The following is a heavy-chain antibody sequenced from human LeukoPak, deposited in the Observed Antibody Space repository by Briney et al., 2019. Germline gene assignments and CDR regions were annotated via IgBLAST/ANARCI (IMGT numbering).Heavy chain of an antibody. V-gene: IGHV3-7*01. Sequence: PGGSLRLSCAASGFTFSTYWMTWVRQAPGKGLEWVANIKPDGSEKYYVDSVKGRFTISRDNAKNSLYLQMNSLRAEDTAVYYCAHYGGAADAFDIWGQGTMVTVSS. J-gene: IGHJ3*02. CDR3: AHYGGAADAFDI. CDR1: GFTFSTYW. D-gene: IGHD3-16*01. CDR2: IKPDGSEK.